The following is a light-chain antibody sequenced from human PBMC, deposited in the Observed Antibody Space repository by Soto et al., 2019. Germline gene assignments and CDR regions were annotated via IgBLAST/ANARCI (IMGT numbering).Light chain of an antibody. Sequence: IVMTQSPATLSVSPGERATLSCRASQSLGGSLAWYQQKPGQAPRLLIYGASTRVTGIPARFSGSGSGTEFTLTISSLQSEDFAVYYCQQYGSSPITFGQGTRLEIK. CDR1: QSLGGS. CDR2: GAS. J-gene: IGKJ5*01. CDR3: QQYGSSPIT. V-gene: IGKV3-15*01.